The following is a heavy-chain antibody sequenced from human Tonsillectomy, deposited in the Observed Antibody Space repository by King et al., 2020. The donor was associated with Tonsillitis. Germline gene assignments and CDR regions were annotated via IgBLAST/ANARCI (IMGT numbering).Heavy chain of an antibody. CDR2: IKRDGSEK. CDR3: ARIWGIVGRPFQTRYFDL. CDR1: GFIFSNYW. Sequence: VQLVESGGGLVQPGGSLRLSCAASGFIFSNYWMSWVRQAPGKGLEWVANIKRDGSEKYYVDSVKGRFTISRDIAKDSLYLQMNSLRAEDTAVYFCARIWGIVGRPFQTRYFDLWGRGTLVTVSS. J-gene: IGHJ2*01. D-gene: IGHD6-6*01. V-gene: IGHV3-7*01.